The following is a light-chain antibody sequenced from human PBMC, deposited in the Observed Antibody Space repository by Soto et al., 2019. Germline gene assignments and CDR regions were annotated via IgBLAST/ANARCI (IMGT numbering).Light chain of an antibody. Sequence: DIQLTQSPSTLSASVGERVTITCRASQTVNTWLAWYQHKPGKAPKLLIYDASVLETGVPSRFSGSGSGTDFTLTISCLQSEDFATYYCQQYYSSPWTFGQGTKVDIK. V-gene: IGKV1-5*01. CDR3: QQYYSSPWT. CDR1: QTVNTW. J-gene: IGKJ1*01. CDR2: DAS.